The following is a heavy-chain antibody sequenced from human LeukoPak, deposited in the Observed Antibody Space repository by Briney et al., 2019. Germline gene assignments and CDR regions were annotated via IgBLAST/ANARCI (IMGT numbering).Heavy chain of an antibody. V-gene: IGHV6-1*01. Sequence: SQTLSLTCAISGDSVSSNSAAWNWIRQSPSRGLEWLGRTYYRSKWYNDYAVSVKSRITINPDTSKNQFSLQLNSVAPEDTAVYYCARGEVVAAYSGSRPYYYYGMDVWGQGTTVTVSS. CDR3: ARGEVVAAYSGSRPYYYYGMDV. J-gene: IGHJ6*02. CDR1: GDSVSSNSAA. D-gene: IGHD2-15*01. CDR2: TYYRSKWYN.